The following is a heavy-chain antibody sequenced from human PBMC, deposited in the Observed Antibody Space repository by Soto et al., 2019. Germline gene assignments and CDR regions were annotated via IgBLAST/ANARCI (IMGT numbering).Heavy chain of an antibody. CDR2: MNTNSGNT. J-gene: IGHJ4*02. CDR1: GYTFTSYD. CDR3: ARGEYSSGWFTWDFDY. D-gene: IGHD6-19*01. Sequence: ASVKVSCKASGYTFTSYDINWVRQATGQGLEWMGWMNTNSGNTGYAQKFQGRVTMTRNTSISTAYMELSSLRSEDTAVYYCARGEYSSGWFTWDFDYWGQGTLVTVSS. V-gene: IGHV1-8*01.